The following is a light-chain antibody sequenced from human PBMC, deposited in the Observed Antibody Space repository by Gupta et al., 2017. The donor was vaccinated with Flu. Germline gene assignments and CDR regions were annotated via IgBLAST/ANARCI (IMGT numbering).Light chain of an antibody. Sequence: DIQMTQSPSSLSASLGDRVTITCQASQDITNYLNWFQQKPGEAPKLLISDASNPEPGVPSRFSGSRSGTAFTFPINGLQSGDIATYYCQQYDSLPLTFGGGTKVEIK. CDR1: QDITNY. V-gene: IGKV1-33*01. J-gene: IGKJ4*01. CDR3: QQYDSLPLT. CDR2: DAS.